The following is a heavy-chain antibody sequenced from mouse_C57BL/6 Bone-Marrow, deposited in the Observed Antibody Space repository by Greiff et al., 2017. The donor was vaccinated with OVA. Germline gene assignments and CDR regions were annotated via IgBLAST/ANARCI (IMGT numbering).Heavy chain of an antibody. J-gene: IGHJ1*03. V-gene: IGHV1-22*01. D-gene: IGHD2-1*01. CDR1: GYTFTDYN. Sequence: EVQLQQSGPELVKPGASVKMSCKASGYTFTDYNMHWVKQSHGKSLEWIGYINPNNGGTSYNQKFKGKATLTVNKSSSTAYMELRSLTSEDSAVYYCARWYYGNFYWYFDVWGTGTTVTVSS. CDR3: ARWYYGNFYWYFDV. CDR2: INPNNGGT.